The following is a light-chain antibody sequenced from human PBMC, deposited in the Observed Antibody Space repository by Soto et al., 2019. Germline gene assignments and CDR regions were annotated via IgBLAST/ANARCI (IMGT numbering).Light chain of an antibody. Sequence: EIVLTQSPGTLSLSPGERATLSCRAIQSVRSSSLAWYQQKPGQAPRLLIYGASSRATGIPDRFSGSGSGTDFTLTISRLEPEDFAVYYCQQYGSSPPRTFGQGTKVDIK. CDR3: QQYGSSPPRT. CDR2: GAS. V-gene: IGKV3-20*01. J-gene: IGKJ1*01. CDR1: QSVRSSS.